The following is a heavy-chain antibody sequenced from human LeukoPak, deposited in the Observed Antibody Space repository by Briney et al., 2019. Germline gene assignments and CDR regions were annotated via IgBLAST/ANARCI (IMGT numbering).Heavy chain of an antibody. CDR3: ARGQAIDI. Sequence: GGSLRLSCAASGFTFTNNWMTWVRQAPGKGLECVANIKQDDSEKYYVGSVKGRFTISRDNAKNSVYLQMNSLRAEDTAIYYCARGQAIDIWGRGTMVTVSS. CDR1: GFTFTNNW. CDR2: IKQDDSEK. J-gene: IGHJ3*02. V-gene: IGHV3-7*04.